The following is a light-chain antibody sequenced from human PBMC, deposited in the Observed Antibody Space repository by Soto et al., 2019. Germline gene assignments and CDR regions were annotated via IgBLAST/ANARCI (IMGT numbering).Light chain of an antibody. CDR1: QSVTNNY. CDR3: QQYSSLPHT. J-gene: IGKJ2*01. V-gene: IGKV3-20*01. CDR2: GVS. Sequence: ESVLTQSPGPLSLSPGERATLSCRATQSVTNNYFAWYQQKPGQSPRLLIYGVSSRATDITGSFSGSGSGTDFTLTISSLEPEVFVVYYCQQYSSLPHTFGQGIKLEVK.